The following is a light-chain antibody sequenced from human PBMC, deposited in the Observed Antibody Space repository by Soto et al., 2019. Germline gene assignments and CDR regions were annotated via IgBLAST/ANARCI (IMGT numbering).Light chain of an antibody. CDR3: QQYNSYPFT. CDR1: QTIISW. CDR2: RAS. Sequence: DIQMTQSPSTLSAFVGDGVTITCRASQTIISWLAWYQQKPGKAPKLLIYRASSLETGVPSRFSGSGSGTEFTLTISSLQSDDVATYYCQQYNSYPFTFDPGTKVAIK. J-gene: IGKJ3*01. V-gene: IGKV1-5*03.